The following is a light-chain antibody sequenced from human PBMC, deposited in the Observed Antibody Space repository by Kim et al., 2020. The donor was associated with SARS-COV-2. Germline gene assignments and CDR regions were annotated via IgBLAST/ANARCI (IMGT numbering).Light chain of an antibody. Sequence: ASFGERVTITCRASQSISYFLNWYQQRPGKAPKLLIYGASTLHGGVPSRFSGSGSGTDFTLTISSLQPEDFATYYCQQSYTAPRTFGQGTKVDIK. CDR1: QSISYF. V-gene: IGKV1-39*01. CDR3: QQSYTAPRT. CDR2: GAS. J-gene: IGKJ1*01.